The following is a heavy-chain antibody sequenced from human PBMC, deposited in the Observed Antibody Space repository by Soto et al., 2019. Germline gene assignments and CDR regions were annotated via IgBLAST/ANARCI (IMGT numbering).Heavy chain of an antibody. V-gene: IGHV1-18*01. CDR2: ISAHNGTT. CDR3: ARGRYGDY. J-gene: IGHJ4*02. Sequence: QVHLVQSGAEVKKPGASVKVSCKGSGYAFTTYGTTGVRQAPGQGLEWMGWISAHNGTTNYAQKLQGRVTVTRDTSTSTAYMELRSMRPDDTAVYYCARGRYGDYWGQGALVTVSS. CDR1: GYAFTTYG. D-gene: IGHD1-1*01.